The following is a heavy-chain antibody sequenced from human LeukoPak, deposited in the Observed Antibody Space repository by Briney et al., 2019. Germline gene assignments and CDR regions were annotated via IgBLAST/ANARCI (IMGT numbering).Heavy chain of an antibody. CDR3: ARGNSYGSYYFDY. Sequence: PSETLSLTCIVSGGSISIYYWSWIRQPPGKGLEWIGYIYYSGSTNYNPSLKSRFTISVDTSQNQFSLKLSSVTAADTAVYYCARGNSYGSYYFDYWGQGTLVTVSS. V-gene: IGHV4-59*01. J-gene: IGHJ4*02. CDR1: GGSISIYY. D-gene: IGHD5-18*01. CDR2: IYYSGST.